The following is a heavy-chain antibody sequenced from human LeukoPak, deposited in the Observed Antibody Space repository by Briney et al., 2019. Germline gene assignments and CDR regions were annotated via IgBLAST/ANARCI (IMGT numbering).Heavy chain of an antibody. V-gene: IGHV4-31*03. CDR2: IYYSGST. CDR1: GGSISSGGYY. D-gene: IGHD6-13*01. Sequence: SETLSLTCTVSGGSISSGGYYWSWIRQHPGKGLEWIGYIYYSGSTYYNPSLKSRVTISVDTSKNQFSLKLSSVTAADTAVYYCAREGIAGIYGMGVWGQGTTATVSS. J-gene: IGHJ6*02. CDR3: AREGIAGIYGMGV.